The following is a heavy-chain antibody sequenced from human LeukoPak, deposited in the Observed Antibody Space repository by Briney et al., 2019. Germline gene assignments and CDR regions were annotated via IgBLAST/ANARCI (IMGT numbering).Heavy chain of an antibody. Sequence: GGSLRLSCAASGFTFDDYGMSWVRQAPGKGLEWVSGINWNGGSTGYADSVKGRFTISRDNAKNSRYLQMNSLRAEDTAVYYCARGAIFGVGKAIDYWGQGTLVTVSS. J-gene: IGHJ4*02. CDR2: INWNGGST. CDR1: GFTFDDYG. CDR3: ARGAIFGVGKAIDY. V-gene: IGHV3-20*04. D-gene: IGHD3-3*01.